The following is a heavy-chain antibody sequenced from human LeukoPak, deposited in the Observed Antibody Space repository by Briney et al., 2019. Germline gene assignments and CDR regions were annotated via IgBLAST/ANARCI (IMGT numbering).Heavy chain of an antibody. J-gene: IGHJ4*02. Sequence: ASVKVSCKASGYTFTGYYMHWVRQAPGQGLEWMGWINPNSGGTNYARKFQGRVTMTRDTSISTAYMELSRLRSDDTAVYYCARSPLAAAGRRMFDYWGQGTLVTVSS. D-gene: IGHD6-13*01. V-gene: IGHV1-2*02. CDR3: ARSPLAAAGRRMFDY. CDR2: INPNSGGT. CDR1: GYTFTGYY.